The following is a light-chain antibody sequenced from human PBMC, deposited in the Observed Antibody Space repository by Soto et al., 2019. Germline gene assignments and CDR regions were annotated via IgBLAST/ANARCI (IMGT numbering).Light chain of an antibody. CDR2: GAS. CDR3: QQCRNWPLT. CDR1: QSVSSN. V-gene: IGKV3-15*01. Sequence: EIVMTQSPATLSVSPGERATLSCRASQSVSSNLAWYQQKPGQAPRLLIYGASTRATGIPARFSGSGSGTEFTLTISSLQSEDFAVYFCQQCRNWPLTFGGGTKV. J-gene: IGKJ4*01.